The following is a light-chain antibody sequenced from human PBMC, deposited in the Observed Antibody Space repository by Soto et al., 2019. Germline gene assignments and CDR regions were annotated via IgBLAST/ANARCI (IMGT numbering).Light chain of an antibody. CDR2: GAS. CDR1: QSVRTN. J-gene: IGKJ4*01. Sequence: IVMTQSPATLSVSPGDRATLSCRASQSVRTNLACYQLTPGQAPRLLIYGASTRATGVPARFSGTGSGTDFTLTISNLQSDDFALYYCQQYNDWPPLTFGGGTKVEIK. CDR3: QQYNDWPPLT. V-gene: IGKV3-15*01.